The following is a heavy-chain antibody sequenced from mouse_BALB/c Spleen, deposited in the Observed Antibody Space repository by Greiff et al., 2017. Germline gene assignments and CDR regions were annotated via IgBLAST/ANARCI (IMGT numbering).Heavy chain of an antibody. V-gene: IGHV5-6-4*01. J-gene: IGHJ2*01. D-gene: IGHD3-3*01. CDR2: ISSGGSYT. Sequence: EVQRVESGGGLVKPGGSLKLSCAASGFTFSSYTMSWVRQTPEKRLEWVATISSGGSYTYYPDSVKGRFTISSDNAKNTLYLQMSSLKSEDTAMYYCTGLETFDYWGQGTTLTVSS. CDR1: GFTFSSYT. CDR3: TGLETFDY.